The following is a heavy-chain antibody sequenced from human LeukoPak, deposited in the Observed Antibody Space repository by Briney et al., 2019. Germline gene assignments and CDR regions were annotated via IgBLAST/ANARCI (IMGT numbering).Heavy chain of an antibody. Sequence: TGGSLRLSCAASGFTFSSYSMTWVRQAPGKGLEWVSSISSSSSYIYYADSVKGRFTISRDNAKNSLYLQMNSLRAEDTAVYYCARAGSARKGYYYYGMDVWGQGTTVTVSS. D-gene: IGHD6-25*01. CDR3: ARAGSARKGYYYYGMDV. V-gene: IGHV3-21*01. CDR2: ISSSSSYI. J-gene: IGHJ6*02. CDR1: GFTFSSYS.